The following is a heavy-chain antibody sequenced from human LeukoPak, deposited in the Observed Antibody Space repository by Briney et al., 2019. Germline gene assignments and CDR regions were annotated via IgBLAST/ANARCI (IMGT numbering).Heavy chain of an antibody. D-gene: IGHD2-2*01. V-gene: IGHV4-59*01. CDR3: ARGHSSSTYYYYYMDV. CDR2: IYYSGST. CDR1: GGSISSYY. J-gene: IGHJ6*03. Sequence: PSETLSLTCTVSGGSISSYYWSWIRQPPGKGLEWIGYIYYSGSTNYNPSLKSRVTISVDTSKNQFSLKLSSVTAADTAVYYCARGHSSSTYYYYYMDVWGKGTTVTVSS.